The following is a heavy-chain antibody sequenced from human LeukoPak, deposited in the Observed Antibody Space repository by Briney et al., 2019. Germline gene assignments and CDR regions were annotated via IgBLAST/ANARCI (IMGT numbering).Heavy chain of an antibody. D-gene: IGHD6-13*01. V-gene: IGHV3-48*03. CDR1: GFTFSNYE. CDR2: ISSSGSTI. Sequence: GGSLRLSCAASGFTFSNYEMNWVRQAPGKGLEWVSYISSSGSTIYYADSVKGRFTISRDNAKNLLYLQMNSLRVEDTAMYYCARELVQNLDPWGQGTLVTVSS. J-gene: IGHJ5*02. CDR3: ARELVQNLDP.